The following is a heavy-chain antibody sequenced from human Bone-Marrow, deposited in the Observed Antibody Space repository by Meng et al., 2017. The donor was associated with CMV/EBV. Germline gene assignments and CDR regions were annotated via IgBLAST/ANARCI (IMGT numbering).Heavy chain of an antibody. V-gene: IGHV3-33*01. J-gene: IGHJ6*02. CDR2: IWYDGSNK. CDR1: GFTFSSYG. Sequence: GESLKISCAASGFTFSSYGMHWVRQAPGKGLEWVAVIWYDGSNKYYADSVKGRFTISRDNAKNSLYLQMNSLRAEDTAVYYCAREGDIVVVPAPPYYYGMDVWGQGTTVTVSS. D-gene: IGHD2-2*01. CDR3: AREGDIVVVPAPPYYYGMDV.